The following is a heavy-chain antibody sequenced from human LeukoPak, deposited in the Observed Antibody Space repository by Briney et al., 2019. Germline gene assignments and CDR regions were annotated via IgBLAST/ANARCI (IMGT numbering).Heavy chain of an antibody. CDR3: ARRKDCSSTSCYNYYYGMDV. Sequence: ASETLPLTCTVSGGSISSSSYYWGWIRQPPGKGLEWIGSIYYSGSTYYNPSLKSRVTISVDTSKNQFSLKLSSVTAADTAVYYCARRKDCSSTSCYNYYYGMDVWGQGTTVTVSS. V-gene: IGHV4-39*01. D-gene: IGHD2-2*02. CDR1: GGSISSSSYY. CDR2: IYYSGST. J-gene: IGHJ6*02.